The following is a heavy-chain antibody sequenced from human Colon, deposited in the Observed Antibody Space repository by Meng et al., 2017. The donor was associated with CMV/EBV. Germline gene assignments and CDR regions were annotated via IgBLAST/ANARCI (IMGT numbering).Heavy chain of an antibody. Sequence: GESLKISCTASGFTVSSYYMSWVRQAPGKGLEWVSSLAAGGATSYYADSVKGRFVISRDDSKNTLYLQMSSLTADDTAVYYCAKDYTATPYFFDSWGQGVVVTVSS. CDR2: LAAGGATS. CDR1: GFTVSSYY. CDR3: AKDYTATPYFFDS. J-gene: IGHJ4*02. D-gene: IGHD2-21*01. V-gene: IGHV3-53*01.